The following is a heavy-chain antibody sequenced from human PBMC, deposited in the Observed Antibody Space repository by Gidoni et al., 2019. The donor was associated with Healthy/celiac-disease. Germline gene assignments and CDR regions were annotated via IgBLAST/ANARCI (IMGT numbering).Heavy chain of an antibody. CDR2: ISSSSSYI. CDR3: ARDEEAAAGHDYYYYYGMDV. CDR1: GFTFRSYS. J-gene: IGHJ6*02. Sequence: EVQLVESGGGLVKPGGSLRLSCEASGFTFRSYSINWVRQAPGKGLEWFSSISSSSSYIYYAASVKGRFTISRDNAKNSLYLQMNSLRAEDTAVYYCARDEEAAAGHDYYYYYGMDVWGQGTTVTASS. D-gene: IGHD6-13*01. V-gene: IGHV3-21*01.